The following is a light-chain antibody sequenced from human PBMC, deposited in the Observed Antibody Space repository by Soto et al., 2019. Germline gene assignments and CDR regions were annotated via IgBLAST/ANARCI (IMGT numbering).Light chain of an antibody. J-gene: IGKJ1*01. CDR1: QFISSY. V-gene: IGKV1-39*01. CDR3: QQTYYTPKT. Sequence: DIQMTQSPASLSASVGDRVPITCRASQFISSYLNWYQQKPGKAPNLLIYAASSLQSGVPSRFSGSGSGTDFTLTISSLQPEDVATYYCQQTYYTPKTFGQGTKVEIK. CDR2: AAS.